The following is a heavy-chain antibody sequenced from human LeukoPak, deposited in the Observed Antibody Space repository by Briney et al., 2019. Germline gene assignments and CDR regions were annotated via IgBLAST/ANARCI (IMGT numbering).Heavy chain of an antibody. CDR3: ARDYYGSGSYDLDY. J-gene: IGHJ4*02. V-gene: IGHV3-33*01. Sequence: GGSLRLSCAASGFTFSSYGMPWVRQAPGKGLEWVAVIWYDGSNKYYADSVKGRFTISRDNSKNTLYLQMNSLRAEDTAVYYCARDYYGSGSYDLDYWGQGTLVTVSS. D-gene: IGHD3-10*01. CDR2: IWYDGSNK. CDR1: GFTFSSYG.